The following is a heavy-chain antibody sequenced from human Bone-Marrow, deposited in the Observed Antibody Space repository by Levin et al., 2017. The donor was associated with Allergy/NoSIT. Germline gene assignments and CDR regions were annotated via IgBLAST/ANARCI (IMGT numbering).Heavy chain of an antibody. CDR2: IDPSDSYI. Sequence: ASVKVSCQGSGYSFNSYWISWVRQRPGRALEWMGRIDPSDSYITYSPAFQGRVSISADKSISPAFLQWRSLKASDTATYYCVRWGYDYGDVDYWGQGTLVAVSS. CDR3: VRWGYDYGDVDY. V-gene: IGHV5-10-1*01. CDR1: GYSFNSYW. J-gene: IGHJ4*02. D-gene: IGHD4-17*01.